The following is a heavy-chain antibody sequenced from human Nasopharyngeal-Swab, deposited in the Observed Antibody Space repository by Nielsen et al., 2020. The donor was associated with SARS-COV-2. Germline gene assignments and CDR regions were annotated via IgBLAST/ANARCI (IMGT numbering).Heavy chain of an antibody. CDR1: GFTFSSYG. J-gene: IGHJ6*02. Sequence: GSLRLSCAASGFTFSSYGMHWVRQAPGKGLEWVAVISYDGSNKYYADSVKGRFTISRDNSKNTLYLQMNNLRAEDTAVYYCAKEPGVLWFGELFSYGMDVWGQGTTVTVSS. V-gene: IGHV3-30*18. D-gene: IGHD3-10*01. CDR2: ISYDGSNK. CDR3: AKEPGVLWFGELFSYGMDV.